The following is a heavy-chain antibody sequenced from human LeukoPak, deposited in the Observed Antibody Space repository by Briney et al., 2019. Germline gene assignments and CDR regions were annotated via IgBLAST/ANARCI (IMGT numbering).Heavy chain of an antibody. CDR1: GGSISSSSYY. D-gene: IGHD3-22*01. CDR2: IYYSGST. CDR3: AREEGYYYDSSGYYYDPLWYFDL. V-gene: IGHV4-39*01. J-gene: IGHJ2*01. Sequence: SETLSLTCTVSGGSISSSSYYWGWIRQPPGKGLEWIGSIYYSGSTYYNPSLKSRVTISVDTSKNQFSLKLSSVTAADTAVYYCAREEGYYYDSSGYYYDPLWYFDLWGRGTLVTVPS.